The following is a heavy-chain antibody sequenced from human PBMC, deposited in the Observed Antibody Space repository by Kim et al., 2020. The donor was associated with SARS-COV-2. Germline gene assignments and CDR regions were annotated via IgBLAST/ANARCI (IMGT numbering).Heavy chain of an antibody. CDR3: ARGITVTDAFDI. Sequence: YYADSVKGRFTISRDNSKNTLYLQMNSLRAEDTAVYYCARGITVTDAFDIWGQGTMVTVSS. V-gene: IGHV3-30*01. D-gene: IGHD4-17*01. J-gene: IGHJ3*02.